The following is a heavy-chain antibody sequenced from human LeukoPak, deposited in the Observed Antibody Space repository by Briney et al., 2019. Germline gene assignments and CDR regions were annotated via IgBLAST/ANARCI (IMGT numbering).Heavy chain of an antibody. Sequence: GGSLRLSCAASGFTFSSYGMHWVRQAPGKGLEWVAFIRYDGSNKYYADSVKGRFTISRDNSKNTLYLQMNSLRAEDTAVYYCAKEPSRGYSYGYPFDYWGQGTLVTVSS. D-gene: IGHD5-18*01. J-gene: IGHJ4*02. CDR3: AKEPSRGYSYGYPFDY. V-gene: IGHV3-30*02. CDR2: IRYDGSNK. CDR1: GFTFSSYG.